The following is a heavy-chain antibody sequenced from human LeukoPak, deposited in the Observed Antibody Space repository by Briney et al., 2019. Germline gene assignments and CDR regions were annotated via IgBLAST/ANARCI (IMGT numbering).Heavy chain of an antibody. CDR2: IYPGDSDT. CDR3: ATKFYGSGSYLRY. J-gene: IGHJ4*02. CDR1: GSIFTNYW. Sequence: GESLQISCKGSGSIFTNYWIGWVRQMPGKGLEWMGIIYPGDSDTRYSPSFQGQVTISADKSISTAYLQWSSLKASDTAMYYCATKFYGSGSYLRYWGQGTLVTVSS. V-gene: IGHV5-51*01. D-gene: IGHD3-10*01.